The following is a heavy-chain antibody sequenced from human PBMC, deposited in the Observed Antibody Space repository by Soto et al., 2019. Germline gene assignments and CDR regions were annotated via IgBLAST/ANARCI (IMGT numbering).Heavy chain of an antibody. J-gene: IGHJ4*02. V-gene: IGHV4-31*03. D-gene: IGHD4-17*01. CDR1: GGSISSGGYY. Sequence: SETLSLTCTVSGGSISSGGYYWSWIRQHPGKGPEWIGYIYHSGSTYYNPSLKSRVTISVDTSKNQFSLKLSSVTAADTAVYSCASGMTTVTTSNFDYWGQGTLVTVSS. CDR2: IYHSGST. CDR3: ASGMTTVTTSNFDY.